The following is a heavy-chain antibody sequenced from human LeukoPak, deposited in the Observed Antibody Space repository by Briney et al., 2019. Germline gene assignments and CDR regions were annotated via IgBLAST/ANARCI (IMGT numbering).Heavy chain of an antibody. D-gene: IGHD4-23*01. J-gene: IGHJ4*02. Sequence: GGSLRLSCAASGFTFSSYATSWVRQAPGKGLEWVAVIWYDGSNKYYADPVKGRFTISRDNSKNTLYLQMNSLRAEDTAVYYCARDQEATVVTQFDYWGQGTLVTVSS. V-gene: IGHV3-33*08. CDR3: ARDQEATVVTQFDY. CDR1: GFTFSSYA. CDR2: IWYDGSNK.